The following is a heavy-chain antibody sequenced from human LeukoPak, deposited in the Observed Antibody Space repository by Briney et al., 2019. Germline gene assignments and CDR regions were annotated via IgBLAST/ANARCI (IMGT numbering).Heavy chain of an antibody. CDR1: GCTFTSSG. D-gene: IGHD5-18*01. CDR2: TSAYNGNT. V-gene: IGHV1-18*01. CDR3: AREPYTAMVPHELRLGEDP. Sequence: GASVKVSCKASGCTFTSSGISWVRQAPGQGLEWMGWTSAYNGNTNYAEKFQGRVTITTDESTSTAYMELSSLRSEDTAVYYCAREPYTAMVPHELRLGEDPWGQGTLVTVSS. J-gene: IGHJ5*02.